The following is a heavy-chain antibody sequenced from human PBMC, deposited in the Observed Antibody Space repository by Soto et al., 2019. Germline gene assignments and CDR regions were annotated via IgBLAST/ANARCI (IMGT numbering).Heavy chain of an antibody. J-gene: IGHJ4*02. CDR3: AKAEGAYCTNGVCYPRPFDY. CDR2: ISWNSGSI. V-gene: IGHV3-9*01. Sequence: PGGSLRLSCAACGFTFDDYAMHWVRQAPGKGLEWVSGISWNSGSIGYADSVKGRFTISRDNAKNSLYLQMNSLRAEDTALYYCAKAEGAYCTNGVCYPRPFDYWGQGTLVTVSS. CDR1: GFTFDDYA. D-gene: IGHD2-8*01.